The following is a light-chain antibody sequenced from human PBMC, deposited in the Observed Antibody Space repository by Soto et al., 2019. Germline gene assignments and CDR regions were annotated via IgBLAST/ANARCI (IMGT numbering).Light chain of an antibody. J-gene: IGKJ3*01. V-gene: IGKV1-9*01. CDR3: QQLNSYPHIT. CDR1: QGISSY. CDR2: AAS. Sequence: DIQLTQSPSFLSASVGDRVTITCRASQGISSYLAWYQQKPGKAPKLLIYAASTLQSGVPSRFSGSGSGTEFTLTISSLQPEDFATYYCQQLNSYPHITFGPGTKGDIK.